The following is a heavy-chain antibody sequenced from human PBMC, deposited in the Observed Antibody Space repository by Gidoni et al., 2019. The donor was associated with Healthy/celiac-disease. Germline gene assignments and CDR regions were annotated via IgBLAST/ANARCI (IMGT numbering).Heavy chain of an antibody. CDR1: GFTFSSYS. CDR3: ARAYYYGSGSYYYNY. J-gene: IGHJ4*02. Sequence: EVQLVESGRGLVQPGGSLRLSCAASGFTFSSYSMNWVRQAPGKGLEWVSYISSSSSTIYYADSVKGRFTISRDNAKNSLYLQMNSLRDEDTAVYYCARAYYYGSGSYYYNYWGQGTLVTVSS. CDR2: ISSSSSTI. V-gene: IGHV3-48*02. D-gene: IGHD3-10*01.